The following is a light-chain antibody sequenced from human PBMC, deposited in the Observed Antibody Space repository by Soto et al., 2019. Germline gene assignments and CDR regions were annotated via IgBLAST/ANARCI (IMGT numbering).Light chain of an antibody. V-gene: IGKV3-20*01. CDR3: QQYGSTPFT. CDR2: GAS. CDR1: QSVSSNY. J-gene: IGKJ3*01. Sequence: EIGGTQSPGTLSLSPWERATLSCRASQSVSSNYLAWYQQKHGQAPRLLIYGASSRASDIPDRFSGSGSGTDFTLIISRLEPEDFAMYYCQQYGSTPFTFGPGTKVDVK.